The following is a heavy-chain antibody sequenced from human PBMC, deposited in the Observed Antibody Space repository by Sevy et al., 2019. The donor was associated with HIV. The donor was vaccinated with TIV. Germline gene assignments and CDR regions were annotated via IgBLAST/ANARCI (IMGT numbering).Heavy chain of an antibody. V-gene: IGHV3-48*03. CDR3: ARDLPPSATTVAHFDY. CDR1: GFTFSSYE. J-gene: IGHJ4*02. Sequence: GGSLRLSCAASGFTFSSYEMNWVRQALGKGLEWVSYISNSGSTIYYSDSVKGRFTISRDNAKNSLYLQMNSLRVEDTAVYYCARDLPPSATTVAHFDYWGRRTLVTVSS. CDR2: ISNSGSTI. D-gene: IGHD4-17*01.